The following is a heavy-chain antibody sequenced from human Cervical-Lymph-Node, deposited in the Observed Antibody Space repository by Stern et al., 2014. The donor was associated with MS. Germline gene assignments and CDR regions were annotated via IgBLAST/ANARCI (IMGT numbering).Heavy chain of an antibody. CDR2: IYLGASET. CDR1: GYSFTRDW. Sequence: EVQLVESGAEVKKPGESLKISCKGSGYSFTRDWLGWVRPTPGKGLEWMGIIYLGASETRYSPSFQGQVTISADKSISTAYLQWSSLKASDTAMYYCARLPDSGGWYGIWYFDLWGRGTLVTVSS. V-gene: IGHV5-51*03. D-gene: IGHD6-19*01. J-gene: IGHJ2*01. CDR3: ARLPDSGGWYGIWYFDL.